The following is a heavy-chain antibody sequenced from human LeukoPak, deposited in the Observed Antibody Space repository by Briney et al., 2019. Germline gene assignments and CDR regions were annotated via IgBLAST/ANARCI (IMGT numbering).Heavy chain of an antibody. J-gene: IGHJ4*02. Sequence: SETLSLTCTVSGYSISSGYHWDWIRPPPGKGLEWIGSIHHSGSTYYNPSLKRRVTISVDNSKNKFSLKLSSVTAADTAVYYCARVDWNPDYWGQGTLVTVSS. V-gene: IGHV4-38-2*02. CDR3: ARVDWNPDY. CDR2: IHHSGST. D-gene: IGHD1-1*01. CDR1: GYSISSGYH.